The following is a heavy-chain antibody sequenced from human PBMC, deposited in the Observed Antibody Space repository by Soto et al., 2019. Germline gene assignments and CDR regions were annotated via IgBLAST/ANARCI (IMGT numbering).Heavy chain of an antibody. CDR3: TTASTMMRD. CDR2: IKSKTDGGTT. V-gene: IGHV3-15*01. J-gene: IGHJ4*02. D-gene: IGHD3-22*01. CDR1: GFTFSDAW. Sequence: DVQLVESGGGLVKPGGSLRLSCAASGFTFSDAWMTWVRQAPGKGLEWVGRIKSKTDGGTTDYAAPVKDRFTISRDDSKNTLYLQRNRLKTGDTAVYYCTTASTMMRDRGQGSLVAVSS.